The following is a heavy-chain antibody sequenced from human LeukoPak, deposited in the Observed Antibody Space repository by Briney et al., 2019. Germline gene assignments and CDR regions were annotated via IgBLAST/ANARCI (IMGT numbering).Heavy chain of an antibody. CDR3: ARLRYFDWLFLI. Sequence: WVSVIYSGASTYYADSVKGRFTISRDNSKNTLYLQMNSPRAEDTAVYYCARLRYFDWLFLIWGQGTLVTVSS. V-gene: IGHV3-53*01. CDR2: IYSGAST. J-gene: IGHJ4*02. D-gene: IGHD3-9*01.